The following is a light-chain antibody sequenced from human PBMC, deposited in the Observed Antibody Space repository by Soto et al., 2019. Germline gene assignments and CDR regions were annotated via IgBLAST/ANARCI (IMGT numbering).Light chain of an antibody. CDR1: QSVRSSY. Sequence: EIVLTQSPGTLSLPPGERATLSCRASQSVRSSYLAWYQQKFGQAPRLLIYGASSRATGIPDRFSGSGSGTDFTLTFISLGPEDFAVYYCKQYGSSSWTFGQGTKVDIK. CDR2: GAS. CDR3: KQYGSSSWT. V-gene: IGKV3-20*01. J-gene: IGKJ1*01.